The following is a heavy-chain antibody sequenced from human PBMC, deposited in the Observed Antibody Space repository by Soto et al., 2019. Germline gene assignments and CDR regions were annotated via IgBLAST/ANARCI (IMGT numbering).Heavy chain of an antibody. CDR2: IYYSGST. CDR3: ARMTDYGDYDAFEI. D-gene: IGHD4-17*01. V-gene: IGHV4-59*01. Sequence: LSLTCSVSGGSISGFYWSWIRQPPGKGLEWIGYIYYSGSTNYNPSLKSRVTISVDTSKNQFSLKVSSVTAADTAVYYCARMTDYGDYDAFEIWGQGTMVTVSS. J-gene: IGHJ3*02. CDR1: GGSISGFY.